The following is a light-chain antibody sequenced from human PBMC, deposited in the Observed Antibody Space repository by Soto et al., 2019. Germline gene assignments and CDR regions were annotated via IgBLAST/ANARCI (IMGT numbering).Light chain of an antibody. CDR2: VNSGGSH. Sequence: QLVLTQSPSASASLGASVKLTCTLSSGHSNYAIAWHQQQPEKGPRYLMKVNSGGSHIKGDGIPDRFSGSSSGAERYLFIPSPQFGDGADYYCQPWGPGRAIVVFGGGTQLTLL. CDR1: SGHSNYA. V-gene: IGLV4-69*01. J-gene: IGLJ7*01. CDR3: QPWGPGRAIVV.